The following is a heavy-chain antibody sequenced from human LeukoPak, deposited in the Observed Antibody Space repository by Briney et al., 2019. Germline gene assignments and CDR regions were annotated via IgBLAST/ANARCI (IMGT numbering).Heavy chain of an antibody. D-gene: IGHD2-2*01. V-gene: IGHV3-23*01. CDR1: GFTFSSYA. CDR2: ISGSGGST. J-gene: IGHJ6*03. CDR3: AKDSVRAAATIPDYYYYMDV. Sequence: GGSLRLSCAASGFTFSSYAMSWVRQAPGKGLEWVSAISGSGGSTYYADSMKGRFTISRDNSKNTLYLQMNSLRAEDTAVYYCAKDSVRAAATIPDYYYYMDVWGKGTTVTVSS.